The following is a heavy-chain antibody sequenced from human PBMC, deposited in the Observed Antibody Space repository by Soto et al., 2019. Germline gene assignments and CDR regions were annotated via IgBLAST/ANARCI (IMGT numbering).Heavy chain of an antibody. J-gene: IGHJ6*03. CDR2: ISYDGSNK. D-gene: IGHD3-10*01. Sequence: QVQLVESGGGVVQPGRSLRLSCAASGFTFSSYGMHWVRQAPGKGLEWVAVISYDGSNKYYADSVKGRFTISRDNSKNTLYLQMNSLRAEDTAVYYCAKSGGYYYYMDVWGKGTTVTVSS. V-gene: IGHV3-30*18. CDR3: AKSGGYYYYMDV. CDR1: GFTFSSYG.